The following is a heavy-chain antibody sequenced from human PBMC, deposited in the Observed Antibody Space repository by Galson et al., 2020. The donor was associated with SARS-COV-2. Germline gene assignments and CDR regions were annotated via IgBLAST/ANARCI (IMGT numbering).Heavy chain of an antibody. J-gene: IGHJ5*02. CDR1: GGSISSGDYY. D-gene: IGHD3-10*01. V-gene: IGHV4-30-4*01. CDR2: IYYSGST. CDR3: ARVLVRGVSNNWFDP. Sequence: SETLSLTCTVSGGSISSGDYYWSWIRQPPGKGLEWIGYIYYSGSTYYNPSLKSRVTISVDTSKNQFSLKLSSVTAADTAVYYCARVLVRGVSNNWFDPWGQGTLVTVSS.